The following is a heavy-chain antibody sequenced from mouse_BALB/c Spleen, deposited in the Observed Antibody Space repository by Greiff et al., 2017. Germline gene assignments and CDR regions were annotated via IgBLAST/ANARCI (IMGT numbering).Heavy chain of an antibody. V-gene: IGHV1-31*01. J-gene: IGHJ3*01. CDR2: INPYNGAT. D-gene: IGHD3-1*01. CDR3: ARGARVIAY. CDR1: GYSFTGYY. Sequence: VHVKQSGPELVKPGASVKISCKASGYSFTGYYMHWVKQSHVKSLEWIGRINPYNGATSYNQNFKDKASLTVDKSSSTAYMELHSLTSEDSAVYYCARGARVIAYWGQGTLVTVSA.